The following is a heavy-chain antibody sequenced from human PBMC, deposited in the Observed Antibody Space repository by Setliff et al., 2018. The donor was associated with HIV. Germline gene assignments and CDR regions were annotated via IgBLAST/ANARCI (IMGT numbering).Heavy chain of an antibody. D-gene: IGHD3-10*01. Sequence: SETLSLTCAVYGGSFSGYDWSWIRQPPGKGLEWIGEINHSGSTNYNPSLKSRVTISVDTSKNQFSLTLSSVTAADTAVYYWARDGWGSGGGNWFDYWGQGTLVTVSS. CDR2: INHSGST. V-gene: IGHV4-34*01. J-gene: IGHJ4*02. CDR3: ARDGWGSGGGNWFDY. CDR1: GGSFSGYD.